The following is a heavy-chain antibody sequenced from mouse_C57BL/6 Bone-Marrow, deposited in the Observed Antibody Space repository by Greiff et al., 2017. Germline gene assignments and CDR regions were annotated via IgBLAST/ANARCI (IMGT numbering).Heavy chain of an antibody. CDR2: IDPSDSYT. CDR1: GYTFTSYW. CDR3: ERRDNYYFDY. D-gene: IGHD1-3*01. J-gene: IGHJ2*01. Sequence: QVQLQQPGAELVKPGASVKLSCTASGYTFTSYWMQWVKQRPGQGLEWIGEIDPSDSYTNYNHKFKGQATLTVDTSSSTAYMQLSSLTTEDSAVYYCERRDNYYFDYWGQGTTLTVSS. V-gene: IGHV1-50*01.